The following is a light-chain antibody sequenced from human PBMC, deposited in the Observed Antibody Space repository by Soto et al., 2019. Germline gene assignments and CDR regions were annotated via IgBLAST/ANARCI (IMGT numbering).Light chain of an antibody. V-gene: IGKV3-15*01. CDR2: GAS. CDR3: QQYNNWPPIT. J-gene: IGKJ5*01. Sequence: EIVMTQSPATLSVSAGDRATLSFMASQSVTSKFAWYQQKPGQAPRLLIYGASTRATGIPARFSGSGSGTEFTLTISSLQSEDFAVYFCQQYNNWPPITFGQGTRLEIK. CDR1: QSVTSK.